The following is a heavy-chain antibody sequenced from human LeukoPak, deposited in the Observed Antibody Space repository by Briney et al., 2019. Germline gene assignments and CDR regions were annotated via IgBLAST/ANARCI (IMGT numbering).Heavy chain of an antibody. D-gene: IGHD5-12*01. Sequence: GASVEVSCKASGYTFTSYYMHWVRQAPGQGLEWMGIINPSGGSTSYAQKFQGRVTMTRDTSISTAYMELSRLRSDATAVYYCARGRGYSGYETNWYFDLWGRGTLVTVSS. J-gene: IGHJ2*01. CDR2: INPSGGST. CDR1: GYTFTSYY. CDR3: ARGRGYSGYETNWYFDL. V-gene: IGHV1-46*01.